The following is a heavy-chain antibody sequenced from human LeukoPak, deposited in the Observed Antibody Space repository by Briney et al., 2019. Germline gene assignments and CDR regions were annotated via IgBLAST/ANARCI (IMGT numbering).Heavy chain of an antibody. CDR2: IYPGDSGT. V-gene: IGHV5-51*01. D-gene: IGHD3-22*01. CDR3: ARRTYYDSSGYYVDY. J-gene: IGHJ4*02. CDR1: GYSFTSCW. Sequence: GESLKISCKGSGYSFTSCWIGWVRQMPGKGLEWMGIIYPGDSGTRYSPSFQGQVTISADKSISTAYLQWSSLKASDTAMYYCARRTYYDSSGYYVDYWGQGTLVTVSS.